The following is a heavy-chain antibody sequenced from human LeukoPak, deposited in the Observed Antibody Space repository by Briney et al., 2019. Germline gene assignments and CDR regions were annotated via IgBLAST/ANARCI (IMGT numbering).Heavy chain of an antibody. CDR2: INTDGSIT. Sequence: GGSLRLSCAASGFTFSDYWIHWVRHAPGKGLVWVSRINTDGSITNYADPVKGRFSISRDNAKNTLYLQMSSLRAEDTAVYYCARRGDGYGGMTARYFQHWGQGTLVTVSS. CDR3: ARRGDGYGGMTARYFQH. V-gene: IGHV3-74*01. J-gene: IGHJ1*01. D-gene: IGHD4-23*01. CDR1: GFTFSDYW.